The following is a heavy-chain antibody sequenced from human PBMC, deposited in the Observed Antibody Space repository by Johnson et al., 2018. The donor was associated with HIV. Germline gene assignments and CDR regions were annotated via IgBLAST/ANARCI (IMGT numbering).Heavy chain of an antibody. Sequence: VQLVESGGGLVKPGGSLRLSCAAYGFTLTNAWMSWVRQAPGKGLEWIGRIQSKTDGGATDYAAPVKGRFTISRDDSKNTLYLQMNSLKTEDTAVYYCSTYTTLITMYVEIKGGAFDIWGQGTMVTVSS. J-gene: IGHJ3*02. CDR3: STYTTLITMYVEIKGGAFDI. CDR1: GFTLTNAW. D-gene: IGHD3-16*01. CDR2: IQSKTDGGAT. V-gene: IGHV3-15*01.